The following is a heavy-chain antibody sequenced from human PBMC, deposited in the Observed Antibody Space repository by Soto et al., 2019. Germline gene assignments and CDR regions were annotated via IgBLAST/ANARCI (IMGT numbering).Heavy chain of an antibody. CDR3: ARERGSGWPYYFDY. J-gene: IGHJ4*02. V-gene: IGHV4-61*01. CDR1: GGSVSSGSYY. Sequence: NPSETLSLTCTVSGGSVSSGSYYWSWIRQPPGKGLEWIGYIYYSGSTNYNPSLKSRVTISVDTSKNQFSLKLSSVTAADTAVYYCARERGSGWPYYFDYWGQGTMVTVYS. CDR2: IYYSGST. D-gene: IGHD6-19*01.